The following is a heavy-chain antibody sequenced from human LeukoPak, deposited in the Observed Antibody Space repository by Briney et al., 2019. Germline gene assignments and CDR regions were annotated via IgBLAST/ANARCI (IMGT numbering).Heavy chain of an antibody. J-gene: IGHJ6*02. D-gene: IGHD3-3*01. Sequence: SDTLSLTCAVSGGSISSVGYSWSWIRQPPGKGLEWIGYIYHSGSTYYNPSLKSRVTISVDRSKNQFSLKLSSVTAADTAVYYCASLTIFGVVRKGYYYYGMDVWGQGTTVTVSS. CDR3: ASLTIFGVVRKGYYYYGMDV. CDR2: IYHSGST. V-gene: IGHV4-30-2*01. CDR1: GGSISSVGYS.